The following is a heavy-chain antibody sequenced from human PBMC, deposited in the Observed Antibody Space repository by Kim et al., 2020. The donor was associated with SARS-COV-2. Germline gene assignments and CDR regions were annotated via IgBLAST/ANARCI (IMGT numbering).Heavy chain of an antibody. V-gene: IGHV4-31*03. Sequence: SETLSLTCTVSGGSISSGGYYWSWIRQHPGKGLEWIGYIYYSGSTYYNPSLKSRVTISVDTSKNQFSLKLSSVTAADTAVYYCARKVVVAAKPYYFDYWGQGTLVTVSS. CDR3: ARKVVVAAKPYYFDY. CDR1: GGSISSGGYY. D-gene: IGHD2-15*01. J-gene: IGHJ4*02. CDR2: IYYSGST.